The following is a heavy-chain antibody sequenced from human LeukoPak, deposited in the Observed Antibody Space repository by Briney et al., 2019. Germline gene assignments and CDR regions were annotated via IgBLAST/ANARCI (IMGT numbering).Heavy chain of an antibody. CDR1: GFTFSSYG. CDR2: ISYDGSNK. Sequence: GGSLRLSCAGSGFTFSSYGMHWVRQAPGKGLEWVAVISYDGSNKYYADSVKGRFTISRDNSKNTLYLQMNSLRAEDTAVYYCAKDEQWLVINAFDIWGQGTMVTVSS. J-gene: IGHJ3*02. CDR3: AKDEQWLVINAFDI. V-gene: IGHV3-30*18. D-gene: IGHD6-19*01.